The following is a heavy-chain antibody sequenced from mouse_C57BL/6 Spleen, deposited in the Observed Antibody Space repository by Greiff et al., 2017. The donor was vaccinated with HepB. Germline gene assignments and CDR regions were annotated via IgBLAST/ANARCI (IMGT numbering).Heavy chain of an antibody. CDR1: GYTFTSYW. D-gene: IGHD4-1*01. CDR3: ASPNWESFDY. V-gene: IGHV1-64*01. J-gene: IGHJ2*01. CDR2: IHPNSGST. Sequence: QVQLKQPGAELVKPGASVKLSCKASGYTFTSYWMHWVKQRPGQGLEWIGMIHPNSGSTNYNEKFKSKATLTVDKSSSTAYMQLSSLTSEDSAVYYCASPNWESFDYWGQGTTLTVSS.